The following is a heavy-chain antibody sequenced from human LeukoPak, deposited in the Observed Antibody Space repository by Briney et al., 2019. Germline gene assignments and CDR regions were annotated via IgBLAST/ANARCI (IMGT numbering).Heavy chain of an antibody. CDR1: GFTFDDYA. D-gene: IGHD5-24*01. CDR2: ISWDGGST. Sequence: PGGSLRLSCAASGFTFDDYAMHWVRQAPGKGLEWVSLISWDGGSTYYAASVKGRFTISRDNSKNTLYLQMNSLRAEDTAVYYCARWDGYGDYWGQGTLVTVSS. CDR3: ARWDGYGDY. J-gene: IGHJ4*02. V-gene: IGHV3-43D*03.